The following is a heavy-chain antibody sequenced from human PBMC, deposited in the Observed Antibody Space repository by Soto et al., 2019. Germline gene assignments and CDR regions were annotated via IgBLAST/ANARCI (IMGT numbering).Heavy chain of an antibody. D-gene: IGHD5-18*01. J-gene: IGHJ4*02. V-gene: IGHV1-2*02. CDR2: INPNSGGT. Sequence: ASVKVSCKASGYTLTGYYMHWVRQAPGQGLEWMGWINPNSGGTNYAQKFQGRVTMTRDTSISTAYMELSRLRSDDTAVYYCARSRGYSYGRLFDYWGQGTLVTVSS. CDR1: GYTLTGYY. CDR3: ARSRGYSYGRLFDY.